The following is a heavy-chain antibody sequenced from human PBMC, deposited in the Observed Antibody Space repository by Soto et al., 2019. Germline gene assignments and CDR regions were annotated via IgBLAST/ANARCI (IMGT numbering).Heavy chain of an antibody. CDR1: GFTFSSYS. Sequence: QVQLVESGGGVVQPGRSLRLSCAASGFTFSSYSMHWVRQAPGKGLEWVAVMSSDGSNKYYADSVKGRFTISRDNSKNTVYLQMNSLRAEETAVYYCARDVWHCSINSCYFYGMDVWGQGTTVTVSS. D-gene: IGHD2-2*01. CDR2: MSSDGSNK. CDR3: ARDVWHCSINSCYFYGMDV. J-gene: IGHJ6*02. V-gene: IGHV3-30-3*01.